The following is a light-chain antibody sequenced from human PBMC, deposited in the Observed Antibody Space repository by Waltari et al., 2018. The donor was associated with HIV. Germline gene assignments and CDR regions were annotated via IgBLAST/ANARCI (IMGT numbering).Light chain of an antibody. CDR3: HQYYSTPPT. V-gene: IGKV4-1*01. Sequence: DIMMTQSPDSLVVSLGERATINCKSSQSVLYSSNNKNYLSWYQQKPGQPPKLLIYWASTRESGVPDRFSGSGSGTDFTLTISSLQTEDVAVYYCHQYYSTPPTFGGGTKVEIK. J-gene: IGKJ4*01. CDR1: QSVLYSSNNKNY. CDR2: WAS.